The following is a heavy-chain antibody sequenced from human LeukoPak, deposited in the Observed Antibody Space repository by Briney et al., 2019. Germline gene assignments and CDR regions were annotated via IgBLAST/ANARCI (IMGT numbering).Heavy chain of an antibody. V-gene: IGHV3-66*02. Sequence: GGSLRLSCAASGFTFSSYSMNWVRQAPGKGLEWVSVIYSGGSTYYADSVKGRFTISRDNSKNTLYLQMNSLRAEDTAVYYCARGDRYYFDYWGQGTLVTVSS. CDR3: ARGDRYYFDY. CDR2: IYSGGST. CDR1: GFTFSSYS. J-gene: IGHJ4*02.